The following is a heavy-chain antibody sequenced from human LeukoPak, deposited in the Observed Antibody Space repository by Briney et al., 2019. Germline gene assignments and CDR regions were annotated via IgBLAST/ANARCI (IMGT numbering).Heavy chain of an antibody. CDR3: AKVCPIDAYYYDSSGYLNY. Sequence: QTGGSLRLSCAASGFTFSSYAMNWVRQAPGKGLEWVSAISGRAGSTSYADSVKGRFTISRDNSKNTLYLQMNSLRAEDTAVYYCAKVCPIDAYYYDSSGYLNYWGQGTLVTVSS. D-gene: IGHD3-22*01. CDR2: ISGRAGST. CDR1: GFTFSSYA. V-gene: IGHV3-23*01. J-gene: IGHJ4*02.